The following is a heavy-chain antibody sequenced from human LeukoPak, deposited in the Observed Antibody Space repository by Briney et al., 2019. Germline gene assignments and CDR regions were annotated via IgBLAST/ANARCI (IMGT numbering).Heavy chain of an antibody. CDR3: ARGQVTSVTRLAAFDI. V-gene: IGHV3-21*01. J-gene: IGHJ3*02. D-gene: IGHD4-17*01. Sequence: PGGSLRLSCAASGFTFSSYSMNWVRQAPGKGLEWVSSISSSSSYIYYADSVKGRFTISRDNAKNSLYLQMNSLRAEDTAVYYCARGQVTSVTRLAAFDIWGQGTLVTVSS. CDR1: GFTFSSYS. CDR2: ISSSSSYI.